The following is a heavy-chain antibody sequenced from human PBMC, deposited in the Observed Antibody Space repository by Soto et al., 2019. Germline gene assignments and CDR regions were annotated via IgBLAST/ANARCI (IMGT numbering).Heavy chain of an antibody. CDR2: IYATGDT. CDR3: VRDGTKNLRDRFEP. J-gene: IGHJ5*02. Sequence: SETLSLTCNVSGASLSRYYWSWIRQPPGKGLEWIGRIYATGDTDYNPSPKSRISMSVDMSKKQFSLTLRSVTAADTAIYYCVRDGTKNLRDRFEPWGRGILVTVSS. V-gene: IGHV4-4*07. CDR1: GASLSRYY. D-gene: IGHD1-26*01.